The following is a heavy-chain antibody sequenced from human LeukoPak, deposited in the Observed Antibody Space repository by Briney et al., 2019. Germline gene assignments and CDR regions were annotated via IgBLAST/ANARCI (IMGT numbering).Heavy chain of an antibody. CDR3: ARGSASSVDYDFWSGYGNWFDP. D-gene: IGHD3-3*01. CDR1: GGSIYSYY. CDR2: IYYSGST. V-gene: IGHV4-59*01. J-gene: IGHJ5*02. Sequence: PSQTLSLTCTVSGGSIYSYYWSWIRQPPGKGLEWIGYIYYSGSTNYNPSLKSRVTISLDTSKNQFSLKLSSVTAADTALYYCARGSASSVDYDFWSGYGNWFDPWGQGTLVTVSS.